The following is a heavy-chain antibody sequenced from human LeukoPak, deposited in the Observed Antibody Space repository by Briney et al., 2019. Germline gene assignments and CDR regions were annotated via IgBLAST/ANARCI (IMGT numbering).Heavy chain of an antibody. CDR2: IYASGST. D-gene: IGHD6-6*01. Sequence: PSETLSLTCTVSGGSISGYYWSWIRQPAGKGLEWIGRIYASGSTNYNPSPKSRVTMSVDTSNNQFSLKLSSVTAADTAVYYCASILPAARSDYWGQGTLVTVSS. CDR1: GGSISGYY. J-gene: IGHJ4*02. CDR3: ASILPAARSDY. V-gene: IGHV4-4*07.